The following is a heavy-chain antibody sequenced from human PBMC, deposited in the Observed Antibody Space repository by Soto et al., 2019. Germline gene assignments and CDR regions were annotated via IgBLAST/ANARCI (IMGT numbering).Heavy chain of an antibody. CDR2: ISGSGGHT. V-gene: IGHV3-23*01. CDR3: AKDGSYSSSWPYYFDH. CDR1: GFTFSTYT. D-gene: IGHD6-13*01. Sequence: EVQLLESGGGLVQPGGSLRLSCAASGFTFSTYTMTWLRQAPGKGLEWVSSISGSGGHTDYAESVKGRLIVSRDSSKNMLFLQMNSLRAEDTAVYYCAKDGSYSSSWPYYFDHWGQGTLVTVSS. J-gene: IGHJ4*02.